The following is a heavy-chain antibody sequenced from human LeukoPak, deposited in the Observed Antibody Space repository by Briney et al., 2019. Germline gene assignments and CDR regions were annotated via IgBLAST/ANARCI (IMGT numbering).Heavy chain of an antibody. V-gene: IGHV3-33*01. CDR2: LWYDGANK. CDR3: ARDPSGSWNDVGTFDS. D-gene: IGHD1-1*01. Sequence: PGGSLRPSCAASGFTFSNYGMHWVRQAPGKGLEWVALLWYDGANKNYADSVKGRFTISRDNSKNTVYLQMTSLRAEDTALYYCARDPSGSWNDVGTFDSWGQGTLVSVSS. J-gene: IGHJ4*02. CDR1: GFTFSNYG.